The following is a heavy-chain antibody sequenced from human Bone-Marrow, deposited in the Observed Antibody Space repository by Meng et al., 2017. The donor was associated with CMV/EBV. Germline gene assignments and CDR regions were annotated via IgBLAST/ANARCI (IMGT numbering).Heavy chain of an antibody. D-gene: IGHD3-3*01. V-gene: IGHV3-15*01. Sequence: GGSLRLSCAASGFTFSNAWMSWVRQAPGKGLEWVGRIKSKTDGGTTDYAAPVKGRFTISRDDSKNTLYLQMNSLKTEDKAVYYCTTHYDFWSGYWAWYYYYGMDVWGQGTTVTVSS. CDR2: IKSKTDGGTT. CDR1: GFTFSNAW. J-gene: IGHJ6*02. CDR3: TTHYDFWSGYWAWYYYYGMDV.